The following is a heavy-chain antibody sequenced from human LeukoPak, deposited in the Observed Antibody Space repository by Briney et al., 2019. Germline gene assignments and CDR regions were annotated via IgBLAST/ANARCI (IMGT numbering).Heavy chain of an antibody. CDR1: GFTFSSYG. Sequence: GGSLRLSCAASGFTFSSYGMHWVRQAPGKGLEWVAVISYDGSNKYYADSVKGRFSISRDNSKNTLYLQMNSLRAEDTAVYYCAKGLYYYDSSGLGDAFDIWGQGTMVTVSS. J-gene: IGHJ3*02. CDR3: AKGLYYYDSSGLGDAFDI. V-gene: IGHV3-30*18. CDR2: ISYDGSNK. D-gene: IGHD3-22*01.